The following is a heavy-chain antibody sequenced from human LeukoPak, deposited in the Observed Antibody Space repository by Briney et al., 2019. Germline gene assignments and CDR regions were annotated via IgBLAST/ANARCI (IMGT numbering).Heavy chain of an antibody. D-gene: IGHD3-10*01. CDR3: AKADDRDSGSYLGFDY. Sequence: SGGSLRLSCAASRFTFSRFWMSWVRLAPGKGLEWVANIKQDGSEKYYVDSVKGRFTISRDNAKNSLYLQMNSLRADDTAVYYCAKADDRDSGSYLGFDYWGQGTLVTVSS. CDR1: RFTFSRFW. J-gene: IGHJ4*02. V-gene: IGHV3-7*01. CDR2: IKQDGSEK.